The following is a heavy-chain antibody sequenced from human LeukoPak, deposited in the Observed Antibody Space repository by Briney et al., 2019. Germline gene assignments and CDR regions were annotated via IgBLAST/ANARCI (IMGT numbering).Heavy chain of an antibody. V-gene: IGHV3-53*01. J-gene: IGHJ6*02. D-gene: IGHD2-15*01. CDR1: GFTFTDYA. CDR3: ARDRSSRLVDGMDV. CDR2: IYSGGST. Sequence: GGSLRLSCAASGFTFTDYAMSWVRQAPGKGLEWVSVIYSGGSTYYADSVKGRFTISRDNSKNTLYLQMNSLRAEDTAVYYCARDRSSRLVDGMDVWGQGTTVTVSS.